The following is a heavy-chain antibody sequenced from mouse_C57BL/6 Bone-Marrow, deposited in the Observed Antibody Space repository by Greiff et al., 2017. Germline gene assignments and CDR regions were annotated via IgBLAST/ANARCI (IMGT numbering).Heavy chain of an antibody. Sequence: EVQVVESGGGLVQPGGSLKLSCAASGFTFSDYYMYWVRQTPEKRLEWVAYISNGGGSTYYPDTVKGRFTISRDNAKNTLYLQMSRLKSEDTAMYYCARRAYYYGSWFAYWGQGTLVTVSA. J-gene: IGHJ3*01. CDR2: ISNGGGST. CDR1: GFTFSDYY. D-gene: IGHD1-1*01. V-gene: IGHV5-12*01. CDR3: ARRAYYYGSWFAY.